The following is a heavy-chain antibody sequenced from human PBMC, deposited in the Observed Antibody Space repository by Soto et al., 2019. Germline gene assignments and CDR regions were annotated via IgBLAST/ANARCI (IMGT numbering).Heavy chain of an antibody. D-gene: IGHD1-26*01. V-gene: IGHV1-2*02. J-gene: IGHJ4*02. Sequence: QVQLVQSGADVKKPGASVKVSCKASGYTFTDYFMHWVRQAPRQGLEWLGWINPNSGGTNYAQKFQGRVTMTRDTSISTAYLELTNLRSDDTAVYYCARDPEVQHLGLDYWGQGTLVTVSS. CDR3: ARDPEVQHLGLDY. CDR1: GYTFTDYF. CDR2: INPNSGGT.